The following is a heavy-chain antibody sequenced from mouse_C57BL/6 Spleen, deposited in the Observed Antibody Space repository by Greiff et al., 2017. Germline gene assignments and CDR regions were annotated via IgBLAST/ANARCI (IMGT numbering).Heavy chain of an antibody. CDR1: GYAFSSYW. Sequence: QVQLQQSGAELVKPGASVKISCKASGYAFSSYWMNWVKQRPGKGLEWIGQIYPGDGDTNYNGKFKGKATLTADKSSSTAYMQLSSLTSEDSAVYFFARRGTTAPFDYWGQGTTLTVSS. D-gene: IGHD1-2*01. V-gene: IGHV1-80*01. CDR3: ARRGTTAPFDY. J-gene: IGHJ2*01. CDR2: IYPGDGDT.